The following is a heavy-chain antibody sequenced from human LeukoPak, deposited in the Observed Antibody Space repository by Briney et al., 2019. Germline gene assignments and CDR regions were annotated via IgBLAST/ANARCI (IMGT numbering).Heavy chain of an antibody. CDR1: GGSISSYY. V-gene: IGHV4-59*01. CDR3: ASSYRYYYYMDV. Sequence: SETLSLTFTVSGGSISSYYWSWIRQPPGKGLEWIGYIYYSGSTNYNPSLKSRVTISVDTSKNQFSLKLSSVTAADTAVYYCASSYRYYYYMDVWGKGTTVTISS. D-gene: IGHD4-11*01. CDR2: IYYSGST. J-gene: IGHJ6*03.